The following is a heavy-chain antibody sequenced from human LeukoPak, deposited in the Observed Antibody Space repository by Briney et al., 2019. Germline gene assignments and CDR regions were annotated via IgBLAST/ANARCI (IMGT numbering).Heavy chain of an antibody. CDR3: AREGLNMVRGVIPKEAWGWFDP. Sequence: PSETLSLTCTVSGGSISSGNYYWNWIRQPAGKGLEWIGRLYTSGSTNYNPSLRSRVTISVDTSKNQFSPKLSSVTAADTAVYYCAREGLNMVRGVIPKEAWGWFDPWGQGTLVTVSS. V-gene: IGHV4-61*02. CDR2: LYTSGST. CDR1: GGSISSGNYY. J-gene: IGHJ5*02. D-gene: IGHD3-10*01.